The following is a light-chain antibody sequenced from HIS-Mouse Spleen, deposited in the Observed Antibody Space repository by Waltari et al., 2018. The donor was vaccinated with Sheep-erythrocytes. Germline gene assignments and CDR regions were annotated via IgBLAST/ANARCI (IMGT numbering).Light chain of an antibody. CDR1: SSDVGGYNY. CDR2: DVS. CDR3: CSYAGSYNHV. V-gene: IGLV2-11*01. Sequence: QSALTQPRSVSGSPGQSVTISCTGTSSDVGGYNYVSWYQQHPGKAPQLVIYDVSKRPEGVPDRFSGSKSGNTASLTISGLQAEDEADYYCCSYAGSYNHVFATGTKVTVL. J-gene: IGLJ1*01.